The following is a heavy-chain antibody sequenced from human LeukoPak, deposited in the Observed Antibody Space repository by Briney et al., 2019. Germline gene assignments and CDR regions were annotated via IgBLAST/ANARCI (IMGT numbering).Heavy chain of an antibody. J-gene: IGHJ4*02. CDR3: ARDVHEGGWTLIPVY. CDR2: ISGSGGST. D-gene: IGHD6-19*01. V-gene: IGHV3-23*01. CDR1: GFTFSSYA. Sequence: GGSLRLSCAASGFTFSSYAMSWVRQAPGKGLEWVSAISGSGGSTYYADSVKGRFTISRDNSKNTLYLQMNSLRAEDTAVYYCARDVHEGGWTLIPVYWGQGTLVTVSS.